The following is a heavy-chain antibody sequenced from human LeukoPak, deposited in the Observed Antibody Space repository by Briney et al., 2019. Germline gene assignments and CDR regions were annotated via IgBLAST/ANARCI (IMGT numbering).Heavy chain of an antibody. CDR2: IYYSGST. Sequence: SETLSLTCTVSGGSISSYYWSWIRQPPGKGLEWIGYIYYSGSTNYNPSLKSRVTISVDTSKNQFSLKLSSVTAADTAVYYCARANLSLLWFGEVYYFDYWGQGTLVTVSS. CDR1: GGSISSYY. CDR3: ARANLSLLWFGEVYYFDY. J-gene: IGHJ4*02. D-gene: IGHD3-10*01. V-gene: IGHV4-59*01.